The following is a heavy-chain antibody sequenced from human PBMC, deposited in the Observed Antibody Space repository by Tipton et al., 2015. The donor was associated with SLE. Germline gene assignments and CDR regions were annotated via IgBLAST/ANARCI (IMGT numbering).Heavy chain of an antibody. Sequence: TLSLTCAVYGGSFSGYYWSWIRQPPGKGLEWIGEINHSGSTNYNPSLKSRVTISVDTSKNRFSLKLSSVTAADTAVYYCARGCGAFDIWGQGTMVTVSS. CDR1: GGSFSGYY. CDR2: INHSGST. V-gene: IGHV4-34*01. CDR3: ARGCGAFDI. J-gene: IGHJ3*02.